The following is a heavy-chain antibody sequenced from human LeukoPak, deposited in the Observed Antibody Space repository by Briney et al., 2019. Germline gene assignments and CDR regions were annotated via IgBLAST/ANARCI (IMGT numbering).Heavy chain of an antibody. CDR1: GFTFDDYT. J-gene: IGHJ6*03. CDR2: ISWDGGST. D-gene: IGHD3-16*01. Sequence: PGGSLRLSCAASGFTFDDYTMHWVRQAPGKGLEWVSLISWDGGSTYYADSVKGRFTISRDNSKNSLYLQMNSLRTEDTALYYCAKGAGGAPLGYYYYMDVWGKGTTVTVSS. V-gene: IGHV3-43*01. CDR3: AKGAGGAPLGYYYYMDV.